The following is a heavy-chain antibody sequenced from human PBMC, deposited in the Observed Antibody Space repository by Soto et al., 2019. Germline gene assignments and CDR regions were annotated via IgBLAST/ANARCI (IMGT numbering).Heavy chain of an antibody. J-gene: IGHJ4*02. Sequence: SETLSLTCTVSGSSISSGDYYWSWIRQPPGKGLEWIGYIYYSGSTYYNPSLKSRVTISVDTSKNQFSLKLSSVTAADTAVYYCARERVATSHFDYWGQGTLVTVSS. CDR1: GSSISSGDYY. V-gene: IGHV4-30-4*01. CDR3: ARERVATSHFDY. D-gene: IGHD5-12*01. CDR2: IYYSGST.